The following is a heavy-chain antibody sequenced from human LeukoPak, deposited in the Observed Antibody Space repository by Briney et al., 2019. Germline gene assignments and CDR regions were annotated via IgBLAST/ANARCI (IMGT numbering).Heavy chain of an antibody. V-gene: IGHV3-23*01. J-gene: IGHJ4*02. CDR2: ISGGGGST. Sequence: GGSLRLSCAASGFTFCNYAMSWVRQAPGKGLEWLSTISGGGGSTYYADSVKGRFTISRDNSKNTVYLQMKSLRVEATAVYYCAKGLSAAGDYYFDYWGQGALVTVSS. CDR3: AKGLSAAGDYYFDY. CDR1: GFTFCNYA. D-gene: IGHD2-21*01.